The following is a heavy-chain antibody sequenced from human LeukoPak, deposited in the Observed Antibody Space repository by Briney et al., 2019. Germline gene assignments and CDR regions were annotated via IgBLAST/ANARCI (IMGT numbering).Heavy chain of an antibody. V-gene: IGHV3-7*01. J-gene: IGHJ1*01. D-gene: IGHD6-6*01. CDR3: TPYSSSSGSFQH. Sequence: PGRSLRLSRAASRFTHSRSWMSWVRQAPGKGLECVANIKQDGSEKNYVDSVKGRFTISRDNAKNSLYLQMNSLRAEDTAVYYCTPYSSSSGSFQHWGQGTLVTVSS. CDR1: RFTHSRSW. CDR2: IKQDGSEK.